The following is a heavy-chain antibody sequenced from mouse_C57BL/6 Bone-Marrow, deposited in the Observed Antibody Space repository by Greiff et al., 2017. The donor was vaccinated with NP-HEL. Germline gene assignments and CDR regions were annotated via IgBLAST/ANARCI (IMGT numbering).Heavy chain of an antibody. D-gene: IGHD1-1*01. CDR3: ARKGGSSYLDY. CDR1: GYTFTSYW. V-gene: IGHV1-69*01. Sequence: QVQLQQPGAELVMPGASVKLSCKASGYTFTSYWMHWVKQRPGQGLEWIGEIDPSDSYTNYNQKFKGKSTLTGDTSSSTAYMQLSSLTSEDSAVYYCARKGGSSYLDYWGQGTTLTVSS. CDR2: IDPSDSYT. J-gene: IGHJ2*01.